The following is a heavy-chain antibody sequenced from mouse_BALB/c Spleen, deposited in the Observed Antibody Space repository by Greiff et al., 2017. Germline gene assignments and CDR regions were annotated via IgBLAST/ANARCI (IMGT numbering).Heavy chain of an antibody. CDR3: AREWPYDYDYYFDY. CDR1: GFTFSSYG. J-gene: IGHJ2*01. D-gene: IGHD2-4*01. V-gene: IGHV5-6*01. CDR2: ISSGGSYT. Sequence: EVMLVESGGDLVKPGGSLKLSCAASGFTFSSYGMSWVRQTPDKRLEWVATISSGGSYTYYPDSVKGRFTISTDNAKNTLYLQMSSLKSEDTAMYYCAREWPYDYDYYFDYWGQGTTLTVSS.